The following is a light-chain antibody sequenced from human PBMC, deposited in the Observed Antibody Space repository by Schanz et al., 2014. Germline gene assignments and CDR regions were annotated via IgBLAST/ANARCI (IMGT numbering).Light chain of an antibody. J-gene: IGKJ5*01. CDR2: WAS. V-gene: IGKV4-1*01. CDR1: QSILYNSNNKNY. Sequence: DIVMTQSPDSLAVSLGERATIHCKSSQSILYNSNNKNYLSWYQQKPGQPPKPLIYWASTRESGVPDRFSGSGSGADFTLTISSLQAEDVAVYYCQQYYTTPLTFGQGTRLEIK. CDR3: QQYYTTPLT.